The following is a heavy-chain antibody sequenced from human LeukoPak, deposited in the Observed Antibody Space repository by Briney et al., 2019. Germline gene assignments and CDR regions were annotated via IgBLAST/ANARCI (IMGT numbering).Heavy chain of an antibody. CDR2: VSGSGGST. V-gene: IGHV3-23*01. D-gene: IGHD1-26*01. CDR3: AKVLGSGSFYSFDY. J-gene: IGHJ4*02. CDR1: GFTFSSYS. Sequence: GGSLRLSCAVSGFTFSSYSMNWVRQAPGKGLEWVSAVSGSGGSTYYADSVKGRFTISRDNSKNTLYLQMNNLRAEDTAVYYCAKVLGSGSFYSFDYWGQGTLVTVSS.